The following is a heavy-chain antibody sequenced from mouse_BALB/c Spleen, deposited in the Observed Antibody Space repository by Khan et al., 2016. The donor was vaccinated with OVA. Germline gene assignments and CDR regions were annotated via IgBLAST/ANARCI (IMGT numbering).Heavy chain of an antibody. D-gene: IGHD1-1*01. CDR1: GYTFINYW. Sequence: VQLQESGAELAKPGASVKMSCKVSGYTFINYWMHWVKQRPGQGLEWIGYINPTTDYTEYNQNFKDKATLTADKSSSTAYMQLSSLTSEDSAVYYCARRGLRWDFDYGGQGTTLTVSS. CDR2: INPTTDYT. V-gene: IGHV1-7*01. J-gene: IGHJ2*01. CDR3: ARRGLRWDFDY.